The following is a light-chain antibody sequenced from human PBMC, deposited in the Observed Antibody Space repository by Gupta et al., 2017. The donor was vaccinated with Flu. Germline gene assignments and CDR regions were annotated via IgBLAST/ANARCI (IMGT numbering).Light chain of an antibody. J-gene: IGLJ2*01. Sequence: QSALTQPASVSGSPGQSITISCTGPTSDVGGYNSVSWYQQRPGTAPKLMIYDVSNRPSGISNRFSGSKSGNTASLSISGLQAEDEADYYCSSYRSGSTLVVAFGGGTKLTVL. CDR1: TSDVGGYNS. CDR3: SSYRSGSTLVVA. CDR2: DVS. V-gene: IGLV2-14*01.